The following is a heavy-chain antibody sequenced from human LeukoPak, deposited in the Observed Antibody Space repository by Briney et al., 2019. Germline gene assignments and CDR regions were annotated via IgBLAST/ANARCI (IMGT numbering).Heavy chain of an antibody. V-gene: IGHV3-74*03. CDR3: AKERGGSYHQGSDAFDI. Sequence: GGSLRLSCAASGFTFSSHWMHWVRQAPGKGLVWVSRINGDGSNTTYADSVKGRFTISRDNAKNTLYLQMNSLRAEDTAVYYCAKERGGSYHQGSDAFDIWGQGTMVTVSS. CDR1: GFTFSSHW. D-gene: IGHD1-26*01. CDR2: INGDGSNT. J-gene: IGHJ3*02.